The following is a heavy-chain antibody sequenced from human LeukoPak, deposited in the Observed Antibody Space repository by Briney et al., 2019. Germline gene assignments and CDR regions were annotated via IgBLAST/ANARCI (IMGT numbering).Heavy chain of an antibody. V-gene: IGHV1-24*01. D-gene: IGHD5-12*01. CDR1: GCTLTELS. Sequence: ASVKVSCKVSGCTLTELSVHWVRQGPGEGLEWMGGFDPEDGEIIYGQKFQGRVIMTEDTSSDTAYMELSSLRYEDTAVYYCTIDTSGYGGYVHGFDVWGQGTLVTVSA. CDR2: FDPEDGEI. J-gene: IGHJ3*01. CDR3: TIDTSGYGGYVHGFDV.